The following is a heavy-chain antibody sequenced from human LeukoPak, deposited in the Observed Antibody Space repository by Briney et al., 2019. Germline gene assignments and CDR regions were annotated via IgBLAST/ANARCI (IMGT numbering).Heavy chain of an antibody. CDR2: ISDTGRRT. V-gene: IGHV3-23*01. CDR3: ARHVSFIPY. D-gene: IGHD3-16*02. CDR1: GFTFNDYA. J-gene: IGHJ4*02. Sequence: GGSLRLSCAASGFTFNDYAMSWVRQAAGKGLEWVAGISDTGRRTYYTDSVKGRFTISRDDSKKTVSLQMNTLRAEDTAIYFCARHVSFIPYWGQGTLVTVSS.